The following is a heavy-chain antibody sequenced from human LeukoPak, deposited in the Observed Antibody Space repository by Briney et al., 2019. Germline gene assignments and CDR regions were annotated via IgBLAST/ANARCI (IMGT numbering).Heavy chain of an antibody. CDR3: ARDPGTTDNY. CDR1: GFTFSSFS. J-gene: IGHJ4*02. D-gene: IGHD1-7*01. Sequence: PGGSLRLSCAASGFTFSSFSMNWVRQAPGKGLEWVSSISSSSSYIYYADSVKGRFTISRDNAKNSLYLQMNSLRAEDTAVYYCARDPGTTDNYWGQGTLVTVSS. V-gene: IGHV3-21*01. CDR2: ISSSSSYI.